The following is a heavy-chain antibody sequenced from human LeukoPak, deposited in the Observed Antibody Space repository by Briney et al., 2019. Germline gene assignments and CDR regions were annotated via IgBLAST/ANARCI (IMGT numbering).Heavy chain of an antibody. CDR1: DGSISSSNW. CDR3: ARHYGP. J-gene: IGHJ4*02. V-gene: IGHV4-39*01. CDR2: IYYSGST. D-gene: IGHD3-10*01. Sequence: PSETLSLTCAVSDGSISSSNWWSWVRQPPGKGLEWIGSIYYSGSTYYNPSLKSRVSISVDTSKNQFSLKLNSVTATDTAVYYCARHYGPWGQGTLVTVSS.